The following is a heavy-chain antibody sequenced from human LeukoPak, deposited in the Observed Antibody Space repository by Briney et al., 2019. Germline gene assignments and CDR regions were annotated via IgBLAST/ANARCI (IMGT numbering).Heavy chain of an antibody. D-gene: IGHD2-21*02. V-gene: IGHV3-30*02. CDR1: GFTFSSYG. Sequence: GGSLRLSCAASGFTFSSYGMHWVRQAPGKGLEWVAFIRYDGNNKYYADSVKGRFTISRDNSENTLYLQMNSLRAEDTAVYYCATTRYIVVVTAIPNWFDPWGQGTLVTVSS. CDR2: IRYDGNNK. CDR3: ATTRYIVVVTAIPNWFDP. J-gene: IGHJ5*02.